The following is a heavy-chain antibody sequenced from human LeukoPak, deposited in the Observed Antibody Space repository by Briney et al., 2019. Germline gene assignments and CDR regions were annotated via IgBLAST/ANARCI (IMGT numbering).Heavy chain of an antibody. Sequence: GGSLRLSCAASGFTFSSYGMHWVRQAPGKGLEWVAFIRYDGSNKYYADSVKGRFTISRDNSKNTLYLQMNSLRAEDTAVYYCAKDSWIVAAAGGTFDYWGQGTLVTVSS. J-gene: IGHJ4*02. CDR1: GFTFSSYG. CDR3: AKDSWIVAAAGGTFDY. V-gene: IGHV3-30*02. D-gene: IGHD6-13*01. CDR2: IRYDGSNK.